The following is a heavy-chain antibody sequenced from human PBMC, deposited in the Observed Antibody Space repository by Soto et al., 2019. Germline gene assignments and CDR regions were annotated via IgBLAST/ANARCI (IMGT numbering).Heavy chain of an antibody. J-gene: IGHJ6*02. CDR1: GFTFSSYW. Sequence: EVQLVESGGGLVQPGGSLRLSCVDSGFTFSSYWMSWVRQAPVTGLEWVGNIKQDGSEENYVDSVTGRFTISRDNAKTSMYLQMNSLRAEDTAVYYCARIAASGRGLDVWGQGTTVVVSS. CDR2: IKQDGSEE. CDR3: ARIAASGRGLDV. V-gene: IGHV3-7*01. D-gene: IGHD6-25*01.